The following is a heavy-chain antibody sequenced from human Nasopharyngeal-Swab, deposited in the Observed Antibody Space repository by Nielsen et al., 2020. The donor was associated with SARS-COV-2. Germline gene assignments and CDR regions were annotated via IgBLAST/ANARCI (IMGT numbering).Heavy chain of an antibody. Sequence: GGSLRLSCAASGCTFSSYAMSWVRQAPGKGLEWVSAISGSGGSTYYADSVKGRFTISRDNSKNTLYLQMNSLRAEDTAVYYCAKVMIVVPKAFDYWGQGTLVTVSS. J-gene: IGHJ4*02. CDR3: AKVMIVVPKAFDY. V-gene: IGHV3-23*01. CDR2: ISGSGGST. D-gene: IGHD3-22*01. CDR1: GCTFSSYA.